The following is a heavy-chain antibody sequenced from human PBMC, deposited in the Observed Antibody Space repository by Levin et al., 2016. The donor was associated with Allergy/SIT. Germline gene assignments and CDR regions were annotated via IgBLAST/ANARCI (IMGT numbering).Heavy chain of an antibody. D-gene: IGHD6-19*01. Sequence: PGKGLEWIGYIYYSGSTNYNPSLKSRVTISVDTSKNQFSLKLSSVTAADTAVYYCASSGWAPEIYYYYGMDVWGQGTLVTVSS. CDR2: IYYSGST. CDR3: ASSGWAPEIYYYYGMDV. J-gene: IGHJ6*02. V-gene: IGHV4-59*13.